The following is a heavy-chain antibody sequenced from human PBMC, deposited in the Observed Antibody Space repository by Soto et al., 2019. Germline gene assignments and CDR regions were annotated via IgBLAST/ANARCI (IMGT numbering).Heavy chain of an antibody. Sequence: EVQLVESGGGLVKPGGSLRLSCAASGFTFSSYSMNWVRQAPGKGLEWVSSISSSSSYIYYADTVKSRFTITRDNAKNSLYLQMNSLRAEDTAVYYCARAEDIVVVPAATLRVYYYGMDVWGQGTTVTVSS. CDR3: ARAEDIVVVPAATLRVYYYGMDV. CDR2: ISSSSSYI. V-gene: IGHV3-21*01. CDR1: GFTFSSYS. J-gene: IGHJ6*02. D-gene: IGHD2-2*01.